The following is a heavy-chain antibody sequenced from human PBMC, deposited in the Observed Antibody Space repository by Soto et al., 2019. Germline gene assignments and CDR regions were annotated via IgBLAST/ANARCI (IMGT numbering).Heavy chain of an antibody. CDR2: ISGSGCST. J-gene: IGHJ4*02. CDR3: AKGRGYCMSTSCYVGSNY. CDR1: GFTFSSYA. V-gene: IGHV3-23*01. Sequence: EVQLLESGGGLVQPGGSLRLSCAASGFTFSSYAMSWVRQAPAKGLVWFSAISGSGCSTSYVYSVTWRFTISRDNSKNPLYLQLNGRRAEDTAVYYCAKGRGYCMSTSCYVGSNYWGQGTLVTVSS. D-gene: IGHD2-2*01.